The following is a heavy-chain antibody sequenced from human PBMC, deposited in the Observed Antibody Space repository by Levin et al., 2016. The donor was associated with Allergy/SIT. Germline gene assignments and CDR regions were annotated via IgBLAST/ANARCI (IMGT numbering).Heavy chain of an antibody. V-gene: IGHV3-30*18. D-gene: IGHD6-13*01. J-gene: IGHJ5*02. CDR2: ISYDGSNK. Sequence: WIRQPPGKGLEWVAVISYDGSNKYYADSVKGRFTISRDNSKNTLYLQMNSLRAEDTAVHYCAKPLYSSSWYWFDPWGQGTLVTVSS. CDR3: AKPLYSSSWYWFDP.